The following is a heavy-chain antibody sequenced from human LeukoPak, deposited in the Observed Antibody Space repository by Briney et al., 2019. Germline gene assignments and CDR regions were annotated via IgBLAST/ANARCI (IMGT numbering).Heavy chain of an antibody. CDR2: IYYSGST. CDR3: ARRVGISSSWYREDRGPYYFDY. D-gene: IGHD6-13*01. V-gene: IGHV4-30-4*01. CDR1: GGSISSGDYY. J-gene: IGHJ4*02. Sequence: SETLSLTCTVSGGSISSGDYYWSWIRQPSGKGLEWIGYIYYSGSTYYNPSLKSRVTISVDTSKNQFSLKLSSVTAADTAVYYCARRVGISSSWYREDRGPYYFDYWGQGTLVTVSS.